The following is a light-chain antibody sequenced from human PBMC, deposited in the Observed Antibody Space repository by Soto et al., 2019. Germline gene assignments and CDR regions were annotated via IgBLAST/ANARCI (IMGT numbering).Light chain of an antibody. CDR2: GAS. Sequence: EIVLKQSQDTLSVSPGKGAALSGAASQSVSSHLAWYQQKPGQAPRLLIYGASTRATGIPARFSGSGSGTEFTLTISSLQSEDFAVYYCQQYNNWPPLTFGQGTRLEIK. J-gene: IGKJ5*01. CDR1: QSVSSH. V-gene: IGKV3D-15*01. CDR3: QQYNNWPPLT.